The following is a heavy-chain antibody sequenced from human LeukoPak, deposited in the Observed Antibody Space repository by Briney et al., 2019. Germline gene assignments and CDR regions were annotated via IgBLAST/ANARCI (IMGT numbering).Heavy chain of an antibody. CDR1: GFTFTSSA. V-gene: IGHV1-58*02. CDR2: IVVGSGNT. D-gene: IGHD3-22*01. Sequence: GTSVKVSCKASGFTFTSSAMQWVRQARGQRLGWIGWIVVGSGNTNYAQKFQERVTITRDMSTSTAYMELSSLRSEDTAVYYCAADYYDSSGYYYAYWGQGTLVTVSS. CDR3: AADYYDSSGYYYAY. J-gene: IGHJ4*02.